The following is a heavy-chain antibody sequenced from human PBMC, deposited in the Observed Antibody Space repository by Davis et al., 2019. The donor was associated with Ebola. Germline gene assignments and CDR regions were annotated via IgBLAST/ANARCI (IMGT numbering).Heavy chain of an antibody. CDR1: GYSFSNYW. D-gene: IGHD6-13*01. V-gene: IGHV5-51*01. J-gene: IGHJ6*02. CDR3: ASQTGYRSTWYVAYYFYGMDV. CDR2: IYPGDSDT. Sequence: GESLKISCKPSGYSFSNYWIAWVRQMPGKGLELMGFIYPGDSDTRYSPSFQGHVTISADKSLSTAFLQWSSLKASDTAMYYCASQTGYRSTWYVAYYFYGMDVWGQGTTVTVSS.